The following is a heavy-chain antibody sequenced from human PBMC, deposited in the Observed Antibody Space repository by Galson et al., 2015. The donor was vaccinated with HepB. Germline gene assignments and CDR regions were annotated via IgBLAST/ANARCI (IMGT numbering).Heavy chain of an antibody. CDR1: GYTFTKFV. J-gene: IGHJ4*02. CDR3: ATARYSTSPPDN. CDR2: ISGYNGNT. D-gene: IGHD6-6*01. V-gene: IGHV1-18*01. Sequence: SVKVSCKASGYTFTKFVISWVRQAPGQGLEWMAWISGYNGNTNYAQKFQGRVTMTTDTSTSTAYMELRSLTSDDTAVYYCATARYSTSPPDNWGQGTLVTVSS.